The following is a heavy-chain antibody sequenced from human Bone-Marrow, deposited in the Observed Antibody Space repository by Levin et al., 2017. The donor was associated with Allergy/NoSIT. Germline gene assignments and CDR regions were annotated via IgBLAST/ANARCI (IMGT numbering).Heavy chain of an antibody. D-gene: IGHD2-2*01. Sequence: SETLSLTCTVSGGSISSSSYYWGWIRQPPGKGLEWIGSIYYSGSTYYNPSLKSRVTISVDTSKNQFHRKLSYVTAADTAVYYCAGQNWAGSTAKDYWGQGTLVTVAS. CDR1: GGSISSSSYY. CDR3: AGQNWAGSTAKDY. J-gene: IGHJ4*02. CDR2: IYYSGST. V-gene: IGHV4-39*01.